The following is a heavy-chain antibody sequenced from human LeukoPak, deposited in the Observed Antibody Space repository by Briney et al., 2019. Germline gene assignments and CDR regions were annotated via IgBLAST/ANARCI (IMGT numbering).Heavy chain of an antibody. CDR3: ARRFVSGAFDH. CDR1: DDSISSSSYY. J-gene: IGHJ5*02. CDR2: IYYSGST. D-gene: IGHD6-6*01. V-gene: IGHV4-39*01. Sequence: SETLSLTCTGSDDSISSSSYYWGWIRQPPGEGLEWIGNIYYSGSTQYSPSLKSRVSIYVDKSKNQFSLRLSSVTAADTAVYYCARRFVSGAFDHWGQGTLVTVSS.